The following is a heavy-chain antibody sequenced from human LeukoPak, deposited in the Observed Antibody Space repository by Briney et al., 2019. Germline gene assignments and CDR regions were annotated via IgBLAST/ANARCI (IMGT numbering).Heavy chain of an antibody. J-gene: IGHJ5*02. CDR2: ISYDGSNK. Sequence: PGGSLGLSCAASGFTFSSYAMHWVRQAPGKGLEWVAVISYDGSNKYYADSVKGRFTISRDNSKNTLYLQMNSLRAEDTAVYYCARDRAPAAGTPTKDWFDPWGQGTLVTVSS. D-gene: IGHD6-13*01. CDR3: ARDRAPAAGTPTKDWFDP. V-gene: IGHV3-30-3*01. CDR1: GFTFSSYA.